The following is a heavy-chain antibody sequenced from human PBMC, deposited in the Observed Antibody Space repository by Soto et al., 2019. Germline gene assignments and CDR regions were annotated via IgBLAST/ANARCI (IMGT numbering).Heavy chain of an antibody. V-gene: IGHV4-31*03. D-gene: IGHD3-10*01. J-gene: IGHJ3*02. Sequence: QVQLQESGPGLVKPSQTLSLTCTVSGGSISSGGYYWSWIRQHPGKGLEWIGYIYYSGSTYYNPSLKRRVXXSXDXXKNQFSLKLSSVTAADTAVYYCARGSRITNDAFDIWGQGTMVTVSS. CDR2: IYYSGST. CDR3: ARGSRITNDAFDI. CDR1: GGSISSGGYY.